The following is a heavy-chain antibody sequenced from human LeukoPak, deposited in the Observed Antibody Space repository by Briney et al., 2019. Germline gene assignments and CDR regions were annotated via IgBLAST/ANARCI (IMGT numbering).Heavy chain of an antibody. Sequence: SETLSLTCAVYGGSFSGYYWSWIRQPPGKGLEWIGEINHSGSTNYNPSLKSRVTIPVDTSKNQFSLKLSSVTAADTAVYYCARAGNYDSSGYYGYYFDYWGQGTLVTVSS. CDR1: GGSFSGYY. D-gene: IGHD3-22*01. CDR2: INHSGST. V-gene: IGHV4-34*01. CDR3: ARAGNYDSSGYYGYYFDY. J-gene: IGHJ4*02.